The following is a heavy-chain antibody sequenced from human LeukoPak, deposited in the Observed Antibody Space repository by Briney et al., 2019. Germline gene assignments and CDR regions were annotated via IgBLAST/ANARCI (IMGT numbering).Heavy chain of an antibody. Sequence: PGRSLRLSCAASGFTFSSYGMHWVRQAPGKGLEWVAVISYDGSNKYYADSVKGRFTISRDNSKNTLYLQMNSLRAEDTAVYYCAKGYCSSTSCYPYYMDVWGKGTTVTVSS. CDR3: AKGYCSSTSCYPYYMDV. V-gene: IGHV3-30*18. CDR2: ISYDGSNK. CDR1: GFTFSSYG. J-gene: IGHJ6*03. D-gene: IGHD2-2*01.